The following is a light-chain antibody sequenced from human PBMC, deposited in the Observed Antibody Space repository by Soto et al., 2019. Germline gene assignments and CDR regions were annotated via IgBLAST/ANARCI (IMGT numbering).Light chain of an antibody. CDR3: QQYDNLSWT. J-gene: IGKJ1*01. CDR1: QSISGTF. CDR2: GAS. Sequence: VLTQSPDTLSLPPGERATLSCRAGQSISGTFLNWYQQKPGQAPRLLIYGASNRATGSPDRFSGSGWGTDFTRTIRRLEPEDFAVYFCQQYDNLSWTLGQGTKVDI. V-gene: IGKV3-20*01.